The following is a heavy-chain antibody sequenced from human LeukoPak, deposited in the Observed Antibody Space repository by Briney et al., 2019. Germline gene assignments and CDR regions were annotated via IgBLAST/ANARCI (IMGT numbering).Heavy chain of an antibody. CDR3: AGITAAFDY. J-gene: IGHJ4*02. CDR1: GFTFSSYG. D-gene: IGHD1-20*01. CDR2: IKSQTEGETT. V-gene: IGHV3-15*01. Sequence: GGSLRLSCAASGFTFSSYGMHWVRQAPGKGLEWVGRIKSQTEGETTDYAAPVKARFTISRDDSKNTLYLQMNSLKTEDTAVYYCAGITAAFDYWGQGTLVTVSS.